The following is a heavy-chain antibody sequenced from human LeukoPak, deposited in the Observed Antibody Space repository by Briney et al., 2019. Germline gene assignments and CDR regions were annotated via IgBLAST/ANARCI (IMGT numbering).Heavy chain of an antibody. J-gene: IGHJ5*02. CDR3: ARKHRITIFGVVKGWFDP. D-gene: IGHD3-3*01. V-gene: IGHV3-53*01. CDR1: GFTVNSNY. CDR2: IYSGGST. Sequence: PGGSLRLSCAASGFTVNSNYMSWVRQAPGKGLEWVSVIYSGGSTYYADSVNGRFTISRDNSKNTMYLQMSSLRGEDTAVYYCARKHRITIFGVVKGWFDPWGQGTLVTVSS.